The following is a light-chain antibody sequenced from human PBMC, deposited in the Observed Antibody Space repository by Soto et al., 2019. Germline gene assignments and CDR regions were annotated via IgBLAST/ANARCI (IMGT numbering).Light chain of an antibody. Sequence: QSALTQPASVSGSPGQSITISCTGTSSDVGGYNYVSWYQHHPGNAPKLMIYEVSDRPSGVSNRFSGSKSGNTASLTISGLQAEDEADYYCSSYTTRNTVLFGGGTKVTVL. V-gene: IGLV2-14*01. CDR2: EVS. CDR3: SSYTTRNTVL. CDR1: SSDVGGYNY. J-gene: IGLJ2*01.